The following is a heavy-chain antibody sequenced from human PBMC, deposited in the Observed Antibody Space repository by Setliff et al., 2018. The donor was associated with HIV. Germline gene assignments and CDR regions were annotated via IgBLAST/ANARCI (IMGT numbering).Heavy chain of an antibody. J-gene: IGHJ4*02. CDR2: INAGNGNA. V-gene: IGHV1-3*01. Sequence: ASVKVSCKASGYTFTSYAMHWVRQAPGQRLEWMGWINAGNGNAKYSQKFQGRVTITRDTSASTAYMELSSLRSEDTAVYYCARDYSPTFYYYDSSGTFDYWGRGTLVTVSS. CDR3: ARDYSPTFYYYDSSGTFDY. D-gene: IGHD3-22*01. CDR1: GYTFTSYA.